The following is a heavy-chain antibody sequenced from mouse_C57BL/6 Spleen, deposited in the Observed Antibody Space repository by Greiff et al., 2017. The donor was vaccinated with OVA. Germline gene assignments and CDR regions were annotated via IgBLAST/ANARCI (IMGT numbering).Heavy chain of an antibody. Sequence: VQLVESGPELVKPGASVKISCKASGYAFSSSWMNWVKQRPGKGLEWIGRIYPGDGDTNYNGKFKGKATLTAAKSSSTAYMQLSSLTSEDSAVYFCARNLLLRDYAMDYWGQGTSATVSS. CDR3: ARNLLLRDYAMDY. CDR1: GYAFSSSW. CDR2: IYPGDGDT. D-gene: IGHD1-1*01. V-gene: IGHV1-82*01. J-gene: IGHJ4*01.